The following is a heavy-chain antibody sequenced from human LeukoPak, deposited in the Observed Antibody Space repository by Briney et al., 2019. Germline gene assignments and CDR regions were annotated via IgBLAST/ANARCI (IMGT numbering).Heavy chain of an antibody. V-gene: IGHV4-59*01. CDR1: GGSISSYY. Sequence: KPSETLSLTCTVSGGSISSYYWSWIRQPPGKGLEWIGYIYYSGSTNYNPSLKSRVTISVDTSKNQFSLKLSSVTAADTAVYYCATRRIAVAAPFDYWGQGILVTVSS. CDR2: IYYSGST. D-gene: IGHD6-19*01. CDR3: ATRRIAVAAPFDY. J-gene: IGHJ4*02.